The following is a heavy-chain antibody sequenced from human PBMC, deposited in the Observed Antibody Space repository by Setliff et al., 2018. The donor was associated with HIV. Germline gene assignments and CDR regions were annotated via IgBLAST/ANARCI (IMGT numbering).Heavy chain of an antibody. CDR2: IYNSAST. J-gene: IGHJ4*02. CDR3: ARGLNYYGSGSYLPLGY. D-gene: IGHD3-10*01. V-gene: IGHV4-59*12. Sequence: SETLSLTCTVSGDSISTDYWTWIRQPPGKGLEWIGYIYNSASTSYNPSLKSRVTISVDTSKNQISLKLRSVTAADTAVYYCARGLNYYGSGSYLPLGYWGQGTLVTVSS. CDR1: GDSISTDY.